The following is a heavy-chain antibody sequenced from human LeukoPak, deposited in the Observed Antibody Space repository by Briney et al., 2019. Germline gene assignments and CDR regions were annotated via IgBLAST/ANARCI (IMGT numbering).Heavy chain of an antibody. CDR2: IIPIFGTA. D-gene: IGHD5-24*01. Sequence: SMKVSCKASGGTFSSYAISWVRQAPGQGLEWMGGIIPIFGTANYAQKFQGRVTITTDESTSTAYMELSSLRSEDTAVHYCATLEMATISYYFDYWGQGTLVTVSS. V-gene: IGHV1-69*05. CDR1: GGTFSSYA. J-gene: IGHJ4*02. CDR3: ATLEMATISYYFDY.